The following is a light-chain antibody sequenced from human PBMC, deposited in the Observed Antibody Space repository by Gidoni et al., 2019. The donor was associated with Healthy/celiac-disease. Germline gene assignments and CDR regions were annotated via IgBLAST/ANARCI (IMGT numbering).Light chain of an antibody. CDR2: AAS. CDR1: QGISSY. J-gene: IGKJ2*01. Sequence: DIQLTQSPSFLSASVGDRVTITCRASQGISSYLAWYQQKPGKAPKLLIYAASTLQSGVPSRFSGSGSVTELTLKISSLQHEDFATYYCQQLNSYPPYTFXQXTKLEIK. CDR3: QQLNSYPPYT. V-gene: IGKV1-9*01.